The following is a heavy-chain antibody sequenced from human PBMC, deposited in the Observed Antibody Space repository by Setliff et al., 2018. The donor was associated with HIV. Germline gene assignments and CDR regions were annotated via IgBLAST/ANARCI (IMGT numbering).Heavy chain of an antibody. D-gene: IGHD3-10*01. CDR3: ARDYYGSGSRYPYDY. Sequence: ASVKVSCKTSGGTLSNYVITWVRQAPGQGLEWMGMIIPMYNIPAYAQKLQGRVTMTTDTSTSTAYMELRSLRSDDTAVYYCARDYYGSGSRYPYDYWGQGTLVTVSS. V-gene: IGHV1-18*01. CDR1: GGTLSNYV. CDR2: IIPMYNIP. J-gene: IGHJ4*02.